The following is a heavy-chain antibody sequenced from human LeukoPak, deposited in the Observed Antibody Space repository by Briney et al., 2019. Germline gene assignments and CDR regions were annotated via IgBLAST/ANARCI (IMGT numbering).Heavy chain of an antibody. CDR2: ISSSSRTK. CDR1: GFTFSSYS. V-gene: IGHV3-48*01. J-gene: IGHJ4*02. CDR3: ARFRDGYNSDY. Sequence: GGSLRLSCAASGFTFSSYSMNWVRQAPGKGLEWVSYISSSSRTKYYADSVKGRFTISRDNAKNSLYLQMNSLRAEDTAVYYCARFRDGYNSDYWGQGTLVTVSS. D-gene: IGHD5-24*01.